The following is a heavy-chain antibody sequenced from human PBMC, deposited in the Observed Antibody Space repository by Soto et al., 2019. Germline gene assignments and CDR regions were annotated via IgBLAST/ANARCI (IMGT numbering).Heavy chain of an antibody. J-gene: IGHJ4*02. CDR3: AKENGYSRSWFEFDY. CDR1: GFTFSSYA. V-gene: IGHV3-23*01. Sequence: EVQLLESGGGLVQPGGSLRLSCAASGFTFSSYAMSWVRQAPGKGLEWVSAISGSGGSTYYADSVKGRFTISRDNSKNTLNLQMNSRRAEDTAVYYCAKENGYSRSWFEFDYWGQGTLVTVSS. CDR2: ISGSGGST. D-gene: IGHD6-13*01.